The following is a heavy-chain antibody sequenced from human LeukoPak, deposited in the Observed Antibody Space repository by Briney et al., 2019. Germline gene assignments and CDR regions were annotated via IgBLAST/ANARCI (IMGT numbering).Heavy chain of an antibody. CDR2: ISWNSCNI. V-gene: IGHV3-9*01. J-gene: IGHJ3*02. CDR1: GFTFDDYA. Sequence: GGSLRLSCAASGFTFDDYAMHWVRQAPGKGLEWVSGISWNSCNIGCANSVKGRFTISRDNAKNSLYLQMNSLRAEDTALYYCAKDISGGNPLDAFDIWGQGTMVTVSS. CDR3: AKDISGGNPLDAFDI. D-gene: IGHD4-23*01.